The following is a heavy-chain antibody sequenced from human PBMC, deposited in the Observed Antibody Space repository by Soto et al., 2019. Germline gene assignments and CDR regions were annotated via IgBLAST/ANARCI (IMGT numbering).Heavy chain of an antibody. V-gene: IGHV3-30*18. CDR3: AKSPDSSGYYYLDY. J-gene: IGHJ4*02. D-gene: IGHD3-22*01. CDR1: GFTFSNFA. CDR2: ISYDGSNK. Sequence: GGSLRLSCAASGFTFSNFAMHWVRQAPGKGLQWVAVISYDGSNKYYADSVKGRFTISRDNSKNTLYLQMSSLRAEDTAVYYCAKSPDSSGYYYLDYWGQGTLVTVSS.